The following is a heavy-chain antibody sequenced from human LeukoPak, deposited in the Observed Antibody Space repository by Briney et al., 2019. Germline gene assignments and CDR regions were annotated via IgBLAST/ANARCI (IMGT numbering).Heavy chain of an antibody. J-gene: IGHJ4*02. Sequence: PGGSLRLSCAASGFTFSSYGMHWVRQAPGKGLEGVAVISYDGSNKYYADSVKGRFTISRDNSKNTLYLQMNSLRAEDTAVYYCAKNSRVWGLAEGVYYFDYWGQGTLVTVSS. V-gene: IGHV3-30*18. CDR2: ISYDGSNK. D-gene: IGHD3-16*01. CDR3: AKNSRVWGLAEGVYYFDY. CDR1: GFTFSSYG.